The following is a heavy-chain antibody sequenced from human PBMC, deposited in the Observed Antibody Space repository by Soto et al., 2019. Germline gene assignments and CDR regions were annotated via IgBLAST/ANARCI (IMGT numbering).Heavy chain of an antibody. CDR3: ARHLGYCSSTSCPGASTHDAFDI. Sequence: ASVKVSCKASGGTFSSYTISWVRQAPGQGLEWMGRIIPILGIANYAQKFQGRVTITADKSTSTAYMELSSLRSEDTAVYYCARHLGYCSSTSCPGASTHDAFDIWGQGTMVTVSS. CDR2: IIPILGIA. CDR1: GGTFSSYT. D-gene: IGHD2-2*01. V-gene: IGHV1-69*02. J-gene: IGHJ3*02.